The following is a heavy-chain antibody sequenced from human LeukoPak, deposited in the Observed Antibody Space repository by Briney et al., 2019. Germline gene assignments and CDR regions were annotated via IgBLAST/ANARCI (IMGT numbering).Heavy chain of an antibody. J-gene: IGHJ5*02. CDR3: ARAPYDYVWGSYARHNWFDP. CDR2: INPNSGGT. D-gene: IGHD3-16*01. CDR1: GYTFTGYY. V-gene: IGHV1-2*02. Sequence: GASVKVSCKASGYTFTGYYMHWVRQAPGQGLEWMGWINPNSGGTNYAQKFQGRVTMTRDTSISTAYMELSRLRSDDTAVYYCARAPYDYVWGSYARHNWFDPWGQGTLVTVSS.